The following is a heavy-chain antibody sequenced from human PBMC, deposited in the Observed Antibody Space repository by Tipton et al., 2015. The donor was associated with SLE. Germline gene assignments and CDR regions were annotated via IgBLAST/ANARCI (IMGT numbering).Heavy chain of an antibody. CDR3: ARSRAINGWGVTMPGAMDV. V-gene: IGHV4-38-2*01. J-gene: IGHJ6*03. Sequence: TLSLTCSISNYSLTDDYYWGWIRQPPGKGLEWIGSFHQSGTTFYTPSLKSRVTLLLDMSNNEFSLKLFSVTAADTAVYYCARSRAINGWGVTMPGAMDVWGKGTTVIVSS. CDR1: NYSLTDDYY. D-gene: IGHD4/OR15-4a*01. CDR2: FHQSGTT.